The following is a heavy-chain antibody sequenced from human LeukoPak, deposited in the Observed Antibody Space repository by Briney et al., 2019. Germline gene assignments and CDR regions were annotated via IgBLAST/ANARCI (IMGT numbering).Heavy chain of an antibody. D-gene: IGHD4-17*01. J-gene: IGHJ3*01. CDR2: INQNGRDK. V-gene: IGHV3-7*05. CDR3: ARGNTNYGGAIDF. Sequence: GGSLRLSCAASGFTFSNYWMRWVRQAPGKGLEWVATINQNGRDKYYVDSVKGRFTISRDDAENSLYLQMTSLRAEDTAVYFCARGNTNYGGAIDFWGQGTMVTVSS. CDR1: GFTFSNYW.